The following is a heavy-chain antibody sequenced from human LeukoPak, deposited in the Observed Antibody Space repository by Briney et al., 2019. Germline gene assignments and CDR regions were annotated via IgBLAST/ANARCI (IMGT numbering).Heavy chain of an antibody. D-gene: IGHD2-15*01. J-gene: IGHJ6*03. CDR3: ARGDCRGGSCYVPDYMDV. CDR2: INPNSGGT. V-gene: IGHV1-2*02. Sequence: ASVTVSCKASGYTFTGYYMHWVRQAPGQGLEWMGWINPNSGGTNYAQKFQGRVTMTRDTSISTAYMELSRLRSDDTAVYYCARGDCRGGSCYVPDYMDVWGKGTTVTISS. CDR1: GYTFTGYY.